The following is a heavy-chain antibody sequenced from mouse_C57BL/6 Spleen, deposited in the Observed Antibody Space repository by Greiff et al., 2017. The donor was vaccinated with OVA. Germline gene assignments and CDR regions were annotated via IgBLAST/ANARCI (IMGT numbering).Heavy chain of an antibody. Sequence: VQLQQPGAELVKPGASVKMSCKASGYTFTSYWITWVKQRPGQGLEWIGDIYPGSGSTNYNEKFKSKATLTVDTSSSTAYMQLSSLTSEDSAVYYCATITTVVATGNAMYYWGQGTSVTVSS. J-gene: IGHJ4*01. V-gene: IGHV1-55*01. CDR1: GYTFTSYW. D-gene: IGHD1-1*01. CDR2: IYPGSGST. CDR3: ATITTVVATGNAMYY.